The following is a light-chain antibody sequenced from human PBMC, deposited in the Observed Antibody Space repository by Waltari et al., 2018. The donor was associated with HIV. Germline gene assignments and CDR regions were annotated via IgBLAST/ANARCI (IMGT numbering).Light chain of an antibody. CDR2: DVT. V-gene: IGLV2-11*01. CDR3: CSYAGIYTWL. CDR1: RSDVGGYNY. J-gene: IGLJ2*01. Sequence: QSALTQPRSLSGSPGQSVTISCTGTRSDVGGYNYVSWYQQHPGKAPKLIIYDVTKRPSGVPDRFSGSKSGSTASRTISGLQLDDEADYYCCSYAGIYTWLVGGGTKLTVL.